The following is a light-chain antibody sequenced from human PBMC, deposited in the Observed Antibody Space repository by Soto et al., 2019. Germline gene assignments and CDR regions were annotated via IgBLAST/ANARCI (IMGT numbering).Light chain of an antibody. J-gene: IGKJ4*01. CDR3: QQSYSTPPLT. V-gene: IGKV1-39*01. CDR1: QTISMY. CDR2: AAS. Sequence: DIQMTQSPSSLSASVGDRVTITCRASQTISMYLNWYQQKPGKAPILLISAASSLESGVPSRFSGSRSGTEVTLTISSPQPEDCATYYCQQSYSTPPLTFGGGTKVEIK.